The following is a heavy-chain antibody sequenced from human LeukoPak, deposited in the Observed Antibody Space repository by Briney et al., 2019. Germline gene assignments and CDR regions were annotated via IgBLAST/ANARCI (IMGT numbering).Heavy chain of an antibody. J-gene: IGHJ4*02. D-gene: IGHD5-12*01. CDR2: ISGGGGST. CDR1: GFTFSTYA. V-gene: IGHV3-23*01. Sequence: GGSLRLSCAASGFTFSTYAMTWVRQAPGKGLEWVSAISGGGGSTYIDSVKGRFIISRDNSKNTLYLEMNSLRAEDTAVYYCAKDEEWLRNFDFWGQGTLVTVSS. CDR3: AKDEEWLRNFDF.